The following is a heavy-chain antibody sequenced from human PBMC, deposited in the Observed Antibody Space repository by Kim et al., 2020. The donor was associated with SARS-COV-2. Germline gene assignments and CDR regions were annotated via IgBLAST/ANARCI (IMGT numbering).Heavy chain of an antibody. CDR2: IHYSGST. D-gene: IGHD3-22*01. J-gene: IGHJ4*02. CDR1: GGSISSYY. V-gene: IGHV4-59*01. Sequence: SETLSHTCSVSGGSISSYYWTWIRLPPGKGLEWIGYIHYSGSTKYNPSLKNRITISVDTSRNEFSLKMSSVTAADTAIYYCARVLNSGYSDYWGQGILVT. CDR3: ARVLNSGYSDY.